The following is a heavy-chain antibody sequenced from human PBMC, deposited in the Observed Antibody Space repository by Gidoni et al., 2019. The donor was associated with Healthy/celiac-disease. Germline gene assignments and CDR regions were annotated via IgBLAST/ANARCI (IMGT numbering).Heavy chain of an antibody. D-gene: IGHD3-22*01. V-gene: IGHV4-39*01. CDR2: IYYSGST. CDR1: GGSISRSSYH. J-gene: IGHJ3*02. Sequence: QLQLQESGPGLVKPSETLSLTCTVSGGSISRSSYHWGWIRQPPGKGLEWIGSIYYSGSTYYNPSLKSRVTISVDTSKNQFSLKLSSVTAADTAVYYCASTNYYDSSGYYLDAFDIWGQGTMVTVSS. CDR3: ASTNYYDSSGYYLDAFDI.